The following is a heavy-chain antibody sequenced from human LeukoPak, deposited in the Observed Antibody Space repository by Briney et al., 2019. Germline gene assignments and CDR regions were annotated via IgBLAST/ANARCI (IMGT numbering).Heavy chain of an antibody. CDR3: ARDPLYYYGSGSYTYVY. J-gene: IGHJ4*02. Sequence: GGSLRLSCAASGFTFSSYWMHWVRQDPGKGLVWVSHINNDGSITNYADSVKGRFTISRDNAKNTLYLQMNSLGAEDTAVYYCARDPLYYYGSGSYTYVYWGQGTLVTVSS. V-gene: IGHV3-74*01. D-gene: IGHD3-10*01. CDR1: GFTFSSYW. CDR2: INNDGSIT.